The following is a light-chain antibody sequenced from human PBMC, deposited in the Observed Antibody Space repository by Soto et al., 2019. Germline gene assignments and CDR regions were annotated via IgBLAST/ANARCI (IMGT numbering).Light chain of an antibody. V-gene: IGLV1-40*01. CDR2: GNS. Sequence: QSVLTQPPSVSGAPGQRVTISCTGSSSNIGAGYDVHWYQQLPGPAPKLLIYGNSNRPSGVPDRFSGSKSGTSASLAITGLQAEDEADDYCQSYDGSLSVVFGGGTKLTVL. CDR3: QSYDGSLSVV. CDR1: SSNIGAGYD. J-gene: IGLJ2*01.